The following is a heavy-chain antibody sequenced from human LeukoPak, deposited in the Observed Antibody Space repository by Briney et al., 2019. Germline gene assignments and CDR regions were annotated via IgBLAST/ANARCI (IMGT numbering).Heavy chain of an antibody. CDR2: IYYSGNT. CDR3: AREPRPYCSSTSCYRAWFGELSTGYFDY. J-gene: IGHJ4*02. CDR1: GGSISSGDYY. Sequence: SQTLSLTCTVSGGSISSGDYYWSWIRQPPGKGLEWIGYIYYSGNTYYNPSLKSRVTISVDTSKNQFSLKLSSVTAAATAVYYCAREPRPYCSSTSCYRAWFGELSTGYFDYWGQGTLVTVSS. V-gene: IGHV4-30-4*01. D-gene: IGHD2-2*01.